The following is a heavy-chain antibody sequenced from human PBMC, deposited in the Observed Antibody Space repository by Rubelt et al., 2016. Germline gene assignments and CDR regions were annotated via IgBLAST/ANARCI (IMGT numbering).Heavy chain of an antibody. CDR2: IQSDGSKE. Sequence: QVHLAESGGGVVQPGRSLRLSCAASGFTFSHYGMHWVRQAPGKGLEWVAGIQSDGSKEYYMDSVKGRFTISRDNSKNTLYFQMNSLRAEDTAVYYCVYGSSASCYTIFHYYGMDVWGQGTTVTVSS. D-gene: IGHD2-2*01. J-gene: IGHJ6*02. CDR1: GFTFSHYG. V-gene: IGHV3-33*01. CDR3: VYGSSASCYTIFHYYGMDV.